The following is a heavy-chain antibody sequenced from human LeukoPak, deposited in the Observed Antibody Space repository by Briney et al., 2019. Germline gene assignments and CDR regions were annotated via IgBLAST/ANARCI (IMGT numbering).Heavy chain of an antibody. CDR2: INHSGST. D-gene: IGHD3-10*01. CDR3: ARGFGELLSGGMDV. CDR1: GGSFSDYY. J-gene: IGHJ6*02. V-gene: IGHV4-34*01. Sequence: SETLSLTCAVYGGSFSDYYWTWIRQPPGKGLEWIGEINHSGSTNSKPSLKSRVTISVDTSKNQFSLTVSSVTAADTALYYCARGFGELLSGGMDVWGQGTTVTVSS.